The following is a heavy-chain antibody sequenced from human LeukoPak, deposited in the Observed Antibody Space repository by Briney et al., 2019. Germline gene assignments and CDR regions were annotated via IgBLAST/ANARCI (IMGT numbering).Heavy chain of an antibody. V-gene: IGHV3-21*01. CDR2: ISSSSSYI. Sequence: GGSLRLSCAASGFTFSSYSMNWVRQAPGKGLEWVSSISSSSSYIYYADSVKGRFTISRDNAKNSLYLQMNSLRAEDTAVYYCPRARRIAVAGCSDYWGQGTLVTVFS. CDR1: GFTFSSYS. J-gene: IGHJ4*02. CDR3: PRARRIAVAGCSDY. D-gene: IGHD6-19*01.